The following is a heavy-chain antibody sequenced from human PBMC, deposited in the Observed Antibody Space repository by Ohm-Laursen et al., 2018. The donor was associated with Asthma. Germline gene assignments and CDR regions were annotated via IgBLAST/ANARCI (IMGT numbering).Heavy chain of an antibody. D-gene: IGHD3-3*01. V-gene: IGHV3-30-3*01. CDR1: GFTFRSDA. CDR2: GGSYYDGGLK. CDR3: ARDVMEWYLPAFDF. Sequence: SLRLSCSASGFTFRSDAMHWVRQAPGKGLEWVAVGGSYYDGGLKYYADSVNGRFTVSRDDSKNTLYLQMNSLRPDDTAVYYCARDVMEWYLPAFDFWGQGTLVTVSS. J-gene: IGHJ4*02.